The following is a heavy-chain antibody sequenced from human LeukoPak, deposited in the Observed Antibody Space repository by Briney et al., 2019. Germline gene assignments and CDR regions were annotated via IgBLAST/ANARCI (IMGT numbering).Heavy chain of an antibody. J-gene: IGHJ3*02. CDR3: ARDVARGGRSYGFDAFDI. CDR2: IYYSGST. V-gene: IGHV4-59*01. Sequence: SETLSLTCIVSGGSISTYYWSWIQQSPGKGLEWIGYIYYSGSTNYNPSFKSRVTMSVDTSKNQFSLKLRSVTAADTAVYYCARDVARGGRSYGFDAFDIWGQGTMVTVSS. D-gene: IGHD5-18*01. CDR1: GGSISTYY.